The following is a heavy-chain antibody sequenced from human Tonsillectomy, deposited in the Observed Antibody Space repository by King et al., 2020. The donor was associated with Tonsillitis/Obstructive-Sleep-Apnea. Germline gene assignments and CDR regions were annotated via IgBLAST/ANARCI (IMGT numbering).Heavy chain of an antibody. V-gene: IGHV3-30*04. Sequence: VQLVESGGGVVQPGRSLTLSCAASGFTFSNYAMHWVRQAPGKGLEWVAVISYDGRNKYYADSVKGRFTISRDNSKNTLYLQMNSLRAEDTAVYYCARESGIQLWSTPPDSFDIWGQGTMVTVSS. D-gene: IGHD5-18*01. CDR3: ARESGIQLWSTPPDSFDI. CDR1: GFTFSNYA. CDR2: ISYDGRNK. J-gene: IGHJ3*02.